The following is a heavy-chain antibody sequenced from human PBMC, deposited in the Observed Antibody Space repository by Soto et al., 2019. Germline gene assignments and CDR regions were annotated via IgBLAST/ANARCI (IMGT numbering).Heavy chain of an antibody. CDR1: GFSLSTSGVG. D-gene: IGHD3-9*01. CDR2: IYWDDDK. CDR3: AHFDYDILTGYSYDAFDI. Sequence: QITLKESGPPLVKPTQTLTLTCTFSGFSLSTSGVGVGWIRQPPGKALEWLALIYWDDDKRYSPSLKSRLTITKDTSKNQVVLTMTNMDPVDTATYYCAHFDYDILTGYSYDAFDIWGQGTMVTVSS. V-gene: IGHV2-5*02. J-gene: IGHJ3*02.